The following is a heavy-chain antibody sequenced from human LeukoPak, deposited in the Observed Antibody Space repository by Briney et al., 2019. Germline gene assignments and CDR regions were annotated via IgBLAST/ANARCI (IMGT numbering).Heavy chain of an antibody. V-gene: IGHV1-69*13. Sequence: SVKVSCKASGGTFSSHTISWVRQAPGQGLEWMGGITPIFGTANYAQKFQGRVTTTAVESTSTAYMEVSRLRSEDTAVYYCAADPPRDGYNYHYWGQGTLVTVSS. CDR2: ITPIFGTA. CDR3: AADPPRDGYNYHY. CDR1: GGTFSSHT. J-gene: IGHJ4*02. D-gene: IGHD5-24*01.